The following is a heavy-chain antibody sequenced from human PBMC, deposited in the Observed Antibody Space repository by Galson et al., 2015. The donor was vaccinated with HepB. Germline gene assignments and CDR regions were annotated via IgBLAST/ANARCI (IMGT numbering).Heavy chain of an antibody. J-gene: IGHJ6*02. CDR1: GFTFSSYA. CDR2: ISSNGGST. V-gene: IGHV3-64*01. Sequence: SLRLSCAASGFTFSSYAMHWVRQAPGKGLEYVSAISSNGGSTYYANSVKGRFTISRDNSKNTLYLQMGSLRAEDMAVYYCARGYYDSSGYYGYYYYYGMDVWGQGTTVTVSS. D-gene: IGHD3-22*01. CDR3: ARGYYDSSGYYGYYYYYGMDV.